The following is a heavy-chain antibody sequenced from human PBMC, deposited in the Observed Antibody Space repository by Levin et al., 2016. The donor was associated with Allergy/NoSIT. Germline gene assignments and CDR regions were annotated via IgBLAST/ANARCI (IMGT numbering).Heavy chain of an antibody. CDR3: AHGDYYDSSGYFAPYYMDV. CDR2: IYYSGST. J-gene: IGHJ6*03. V-gene: IGHV4-59*01. D-gene: IGHD3-22*01. Sequence: WIRQPPGKGLEWIGYIYYSGSTNYNPSLKSRVTISVDTSKNQFSLKLSSVTAADTAVYYCAHGDYYDSSGYFAPYYMDVWGKGTTVTVSS.